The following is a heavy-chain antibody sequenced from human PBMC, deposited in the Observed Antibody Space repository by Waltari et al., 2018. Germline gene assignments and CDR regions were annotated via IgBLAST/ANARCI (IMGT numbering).Heavy chain of an antibody. CDR1: GFTFNNYA. J-gene: IGHJ5*02. D-gene: IGHD2-15*01. Sequence: EVQLLESGGGLVQPGGSLMLSWAASGFTFNNYAMPWVRQAPGKGPEWFSSITHSASYTYYRDSVKGRFTISRDNSESTLYLQMNNLRAEDTAIYYCAKDSCEGRGGGSCYNPWGQGTLVTVSS. CDR2: ITHSASYT. V-gene: IGHV3-23*01. CDR3: AKDSCEGRGGGSCYNP.